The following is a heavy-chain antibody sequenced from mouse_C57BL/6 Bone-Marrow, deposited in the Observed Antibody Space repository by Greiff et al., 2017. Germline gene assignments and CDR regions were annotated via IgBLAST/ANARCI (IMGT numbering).Heavy chain of an antibody. Sequence: QVQLQQPGAELVKPGASVKMSCKASGYTFTSYWITWVKQRPGQGLEWIGDIYPGSGSTNYNEKFKSKATLTVDTSSSTAYMQLSSLTSEDSAVYDCAREGIYYDYYWYFDVWGTGTTVTVSS. V-gene: IGHV1-55*01. CDR1: GYTFTSYW. CDR3: AREGIYYDYYWYFDV. J-gene: IGHJ1*03. CDR2: IYPGSGST. D-gene: IGHD2-4*01.